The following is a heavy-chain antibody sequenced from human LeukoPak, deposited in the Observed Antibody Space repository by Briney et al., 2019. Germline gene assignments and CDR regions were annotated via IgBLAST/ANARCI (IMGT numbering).Heavy chain of an antibody. Sequence: PGGSLRLSCAASGFTFSSYAMSWVRQAPGKGLEWVSAISGSGGSTYYADSMKGRFTISRDNSKNTLYLQMNSLRAEDTAVYYCASDPPTTVTTFGDYWGQGTLVTVSS. V-gene: IGHV3-23*01. CDR1: GFTFSSYA. J-gene: IGHJ4*02. CDR2: ISGSGGST. CDR3: ASDPPTTVTTFGDY. D-gene: IGHD4-17*01.